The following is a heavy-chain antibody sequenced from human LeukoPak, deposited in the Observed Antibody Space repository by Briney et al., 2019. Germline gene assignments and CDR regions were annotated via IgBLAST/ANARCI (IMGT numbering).Heavy chain of an antibody. Sequence: RGSGPTLVNPTQTLTLTCTFSGFALSNSGMCVSWIRQPPGEALEWLARIDWDDDKFYSTSLKTRLTISKDTSKNQVVLTMTNMDPVDTATYYCARLPPPITGEINWGQGTLVTVSS. D-gene: IGHD7-27*01. CDR3: ARLPPPITGEIN. V-gene: IGHV2-70*17. J-gene: IGHJ4*02. CDR1: GFALSNSGMC. CDR2: IDWDDDK.